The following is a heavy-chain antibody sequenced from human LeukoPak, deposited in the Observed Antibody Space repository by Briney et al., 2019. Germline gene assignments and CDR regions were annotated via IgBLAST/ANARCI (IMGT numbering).Heavy chain of an antibody. CDR3: ARDGYYHDSSGYHHDN. CDR2: ISYDGSNK. Sequence: GGSLRLSCAASGFTFNNYAMHWVRQAPGKGLEWVAVISYDGSNKYYADSVKGRFTISRDNSKNTLHLQMNSPRAEDTAVYYCARDGYYHDSSGYHHDNWGQGTLVTVSS. D-gene: IGHD3-22*01. V-gene: IGHV3-30-3*01. J-gene: IGHJ4*02. CDR1: GFTFNNYA.